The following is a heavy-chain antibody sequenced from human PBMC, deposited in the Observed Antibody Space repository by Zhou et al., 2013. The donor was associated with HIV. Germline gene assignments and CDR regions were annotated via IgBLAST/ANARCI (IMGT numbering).Heavy chain of an antibody. D-gene: IGHD4-17*01. V-gene: IGHV1-69*04. CDR3: ARDRSYYGDNSSAFDI. Sequence: QVHLVQSGAEVKKAGSSVRVSCKASGGTFSSYAITWVRQAPGQGLEWMGRIIPILGITNYAQKFQGRVTITADKSTSTAYMEVSSLRSEDTVVYYCARDRSYYGDNSSAFDIWGQGTMVTVSS. J-gene: IGHJ3*02. CDR2: IIPILGIT. CDR1: GGTFSSYA.